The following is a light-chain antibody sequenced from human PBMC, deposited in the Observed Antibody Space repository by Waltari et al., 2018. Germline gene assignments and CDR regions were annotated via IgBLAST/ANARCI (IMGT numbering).Light chain of an antibody. J-gene: IGKJ1*01. CDR2: KAS. Sequence: DIQMTQSPSTLSASVGYRVTITCRASQSIISWLAWYQQKPGKAPKLLIYKASSLESGVPSRFSGSGSGTEFTLTINSLQPDDLANYYCQQYNNFPWTFGQGTKVEIK. CDR3: QQYNNFPWT. V-gene: IGKV1-5*03. CDR1: QSIISW.